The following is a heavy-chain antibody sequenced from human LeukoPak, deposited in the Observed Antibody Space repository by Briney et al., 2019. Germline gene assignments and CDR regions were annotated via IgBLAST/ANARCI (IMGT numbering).Heavy chain of an antibody. J-gene: IGHJ4*02. CDR3: ASVPRGGESY. V-gene: IGHV3-48*01. Sequence: PGGSLRLSCAASGFTFSSYSMNWVHQAPGKGQEWVSYISSSSSTIYYADSVKGRFTISRDNAKNSLYLQMNSLRAEDTAVYYCASVPRGGESYWGQGTLVTVSS. CDR1: GFTFSSYS. CDR2: ISSSSSTI. D-gene: IGHD2-21*01.